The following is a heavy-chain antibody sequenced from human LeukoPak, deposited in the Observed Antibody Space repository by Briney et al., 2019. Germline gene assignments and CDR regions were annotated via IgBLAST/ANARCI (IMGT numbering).Heavy chain of an antibody. CDR1: GGSFSFYY. J-gene: IGHJ3*02. CDR3: ARALGAFDI. CDR2: ISQSGST. Sequence: PSETLSLTCGVSGGSFSFYYWSWIRQPPGKGLEWIGEISQSGSTNYNPSLKSRVNISLDTSENQFSLKLSSVAAADTAVYYCARALGAFDIWGQGTMVTVSS. V-gene: IGHV4-34*01.